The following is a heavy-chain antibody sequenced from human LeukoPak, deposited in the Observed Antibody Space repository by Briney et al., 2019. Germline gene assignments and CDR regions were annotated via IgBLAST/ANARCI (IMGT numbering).Heavy chain of an antibody. CDR3: ARENRDFEGSGYYVDY. CDR2: IYGSGTT. CDR1: GGSTSGYY. Sequence: PSETLPLTCTVSGGSTSGYYWNWMRQPAGKGLEWVGRIYGSGTTDYNSSLRSRVTMSVDTSKSQFSLKLTSVTAADMAVYYCARENRDFEGSGYYVDYWGQGTLVTVSS. J-gene: IGHJ4*02. V-gene: IGHV4-4*07. D-gene: IGHD3-3*01.